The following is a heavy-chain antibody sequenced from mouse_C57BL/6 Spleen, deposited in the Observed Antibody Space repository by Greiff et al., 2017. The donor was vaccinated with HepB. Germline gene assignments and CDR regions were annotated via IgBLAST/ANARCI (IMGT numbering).Heavy chain of an antibody. J-gene: IGHJ2*01. V-gene: IGHV1-82*01. Sequence: VQLQQSGPELVKPGASVKISCKASGYAFSSSWMNWVKQSPGKGLEWIGRIYPGDGDTNYNGKFKGKATLTADKSSSTAYMQLSSLTSEDSAVYFCARGLTGLFAYWGQGTTLTVSS. CDR1: GYAFSSSW. CDR2: IYPGDGDT. CDR3: ARGLTGLFAY. D-gene: IGHD4-1*01.